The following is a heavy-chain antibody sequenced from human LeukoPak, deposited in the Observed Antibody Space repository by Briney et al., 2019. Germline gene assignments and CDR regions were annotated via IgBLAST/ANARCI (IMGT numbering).Heavy chain of an antibody. Sequence: GESLKTSCKGSGYSFTSYWIGWVRQMPGKGLEWIGIIYPGDSDTRYSPSFQGQATISADKSISTAYLQWSSLKASDTAMYYCARHIAVAGRYDAFDIWGQGTMVTVSS. CDR2: IYPGDSDT. CDR3: ARHIAVAGRYDAFDI. J-gene: IGHJ3*02. D-gene: IGHD6-19*01. V-gene: IGHV5-51*01. CDR1: GYSFTSYW.